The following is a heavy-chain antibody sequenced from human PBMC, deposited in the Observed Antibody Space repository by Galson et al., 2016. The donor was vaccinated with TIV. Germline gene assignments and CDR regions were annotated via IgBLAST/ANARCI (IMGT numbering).Heavy chain of an antibody. J-gene: IGHJ6*02. V-gene: IGHV3-23*01. D-gene: IGHD4-17*01. Sequence: FSFSNYAMTWFRQAPGRGLEWVSVVTGGGGTTDYADSVKGRFTISRDNSENTLYLQLSGLRAEDTAVYYCAKVSLFGDYDRWEHYYYYGLDVWGQGTTVTVSS. CDR1: FSFSNYA. CDR3: AKVSLFGDYDRWEHYYYYGLDV. CDR2: VTGGGGTT.